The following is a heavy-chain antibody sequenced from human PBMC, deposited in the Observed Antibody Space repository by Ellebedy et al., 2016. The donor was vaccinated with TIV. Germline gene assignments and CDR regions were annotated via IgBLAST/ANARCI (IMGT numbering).Heavy chain of an antibody. CDR3: ASKKDYYASGSANWFDP. V-gene: IGHV4-34*01. CDR1: GGSFSNYY. CDR2: INHSGSN. J-gene: IGHJ5*02. D-gene: IGHD3-10*01. Sequence: MPSETLSLTCAVYGGSFSNYYWNWIRQPPGKGLEWIGEINHSGSNNYNPSLKSRVTISLDTSKNQFSLKLSSVTAADTAVYYCASKKDYYASGSANWFDPWGQGTLVTVSS.